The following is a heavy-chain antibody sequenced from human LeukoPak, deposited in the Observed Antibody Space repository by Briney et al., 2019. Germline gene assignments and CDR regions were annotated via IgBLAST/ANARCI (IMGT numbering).Heavy chain of an antibody. V-gene: IGHV3-30*04. CDR3: ASLQNVPSYYYYYVMDV. CDR2: ISYDASNK. Sequence: GGSLRLSCTASGFTFTSYAMHWVRQAPGKGLEWVAVISYDASNKYYADSVKGRFTISRDNSKNTLYLQMNSLRAEDTAAYYCASLQNVPSYYYYYVMDVWGQGTTVTVSS. J-gene: IGHJ6*02. D-gene: IGHD2/OR15-2a*01. CDR1: GFTFTSYA.